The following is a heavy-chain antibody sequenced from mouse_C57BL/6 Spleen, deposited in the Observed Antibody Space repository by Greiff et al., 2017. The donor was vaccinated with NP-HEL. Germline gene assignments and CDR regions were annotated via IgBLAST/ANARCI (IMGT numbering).Heavy chain of an antibody. CDR1: GYAFSSYW. J-gene: IGHJ1*03. D-gene: IGHD1-1*01. CDR2: IYPGDGDT. V-gene: IGHV1-80*01. CDR3: ASPTVVAPYWYFDV. Sequence: VQRVESGAELVKPGASVKISCKASGYAFSSYWMNWVKQRPGKGLEWIGQIYPGDGDTNYNGKFKGKATLTADKSSSTAYMQLSSLTSEDSAVYFCASPTVVAPYWYFDVWGTGTTVTVSS.